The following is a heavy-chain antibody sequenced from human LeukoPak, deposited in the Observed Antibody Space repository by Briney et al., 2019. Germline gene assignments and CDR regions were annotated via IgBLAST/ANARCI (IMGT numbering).Heavy chain of an antibody. Sequence: PGGSLRLSCAASGFTFSDYYMSWSRQAPGKGLEWVSYISSSGSTIDYADSVKGRFTISRDNAKNSLYLQMNSLRAEDTAVYYCARDQPGYSYGYAHYYYGMDVWGQGTTVTVSS. J-gene: IGHJ6*02. V-gene: IGHV3-11*01. CDR2: ISSSGSTI. CDR1: GFTFSDYY. CDR3: ARDQPGYSYGYAHYYYGMDV. D-gene: IGHD5-18*01.